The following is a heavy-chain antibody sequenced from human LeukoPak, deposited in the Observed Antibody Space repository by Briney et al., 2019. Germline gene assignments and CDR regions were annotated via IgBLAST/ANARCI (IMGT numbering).Heavy chain of an antibody. CDR1: GFTFSNYH. CDR2: ISSSVDSI. V-gene: IGHV3-11*01. CDR3: ERDFSRSGYDP. J-gene: IGHJ5*02. Sequence: PGGSLRLSRAVSGFTFSNYHMSWIRQAPGKGLEWVSHISSSVDSIYYADSVKDRFTISRDNAKNSLYLQMSSLRAEDTAIYYCERDFSRSGYDPWGQGTLVSVSS. D-gene: IGHD5-12*01.